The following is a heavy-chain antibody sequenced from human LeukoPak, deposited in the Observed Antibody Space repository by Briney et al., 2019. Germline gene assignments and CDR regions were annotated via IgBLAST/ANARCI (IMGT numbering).Heavy chain of an antibody. CDR3: ARDRTGSSYDFDY. V-gene: IGHV4-31*03. CDR1: GGSISSGGYY. J-gene: IGHJ4*02. CDR2: IYYSGST. D-gene: IGHD6-13*01. Sequence: PSQTLSLTCTVSGGSISSGGYYWSWIRQHPGKGLEWIGYIYYSGSTYYNPSLKSRVTISVDTSKNQFSLKQSSVTAADTAVYYCARDRTGSSYDFDYWGQGTLVTVSS.